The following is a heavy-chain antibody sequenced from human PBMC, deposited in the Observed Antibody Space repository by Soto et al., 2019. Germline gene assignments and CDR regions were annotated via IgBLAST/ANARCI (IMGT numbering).Heavy chain of an antibody. CDR3: ARGAPAQTTVISFFDY. J-gene: IGHJ4*02. D-gene: IGHD4-17*01. CDR1: GFTFSSYS. CDR2: ISSSSTI. V-gene: IGHV3-48*01. Sequence: GGSLRLSCAASGFTFSSYSMNWVRQAPGKGLEWVSYISSSSTIYYADSVKGRFTISRDNAKNSLYLQMNSLRAEDTAVYYCARGAPAQTTVISFFDYWGQGTLVTVSS.